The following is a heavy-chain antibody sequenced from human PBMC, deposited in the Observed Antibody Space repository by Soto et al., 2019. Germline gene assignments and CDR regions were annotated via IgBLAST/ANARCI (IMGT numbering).Heavy chain of an antibody. V-gene: IGHV2-5*01. CDR3: AHRRTFECFDY. D-gene: IGHD3-3*01. Sequence: SGPTLVNPTHTLTLTCTFSGFSLSSSGGGVGWIRQPPGKALEWLALIHWNDDKRYSPSLKNRLTITEDTSKNLVVLSMTNMDPVDTASYYCAHRRTFECFDYRGEGIPATTSS. CDR2: IHWNDDK. J-gene: IGHJ4*02. CDR1: GFSLSSSGGG.